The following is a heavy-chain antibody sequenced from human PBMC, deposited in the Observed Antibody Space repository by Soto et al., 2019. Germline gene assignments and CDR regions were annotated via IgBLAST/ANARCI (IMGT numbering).Heavy chain of an antibody. CDR3: ARGDIITMVRGVPGEDCYMDV. Sequence: QVQLQESGPGLVKPSQTLSLTCTVSGGSISSGGYYWSWIRQHPGKGLEWIGYIYYSGSTYYNPSLKSRVTISVDTSKNQFSLKLSSVTAADTAVYYCARGDIITMVRGVPGEDCYMDVWGKGTTVTVSS. J-gene: IGHJ6*03. CDR1: GGSISSGGYY. CDR2: IYYSGST. V-gene: IGHV4-31*03. D-gene: IGHD3-10*01.